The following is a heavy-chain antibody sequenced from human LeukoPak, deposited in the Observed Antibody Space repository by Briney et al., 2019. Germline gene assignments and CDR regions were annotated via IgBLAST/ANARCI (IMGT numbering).Heavy chain of an antibody. Sequence: PGGSLRLSCVASGLAFSSYSMHWIRQAPGKGLEWVGVISHDGSDEYYTDSVKGRLTISRDNSKNTVYLQMNSLRADDTAVYYCARDFTPEWFDIHWGQGTLVTVSS. CDR3: ARDFTPEWFDIH. V-gene: IGHV3-30*04. J-gene: IGHJ4*02. CDR2: ISHDGSDE. D-gene: IGHD3-3*01. CDR1: GLAFSSYS.